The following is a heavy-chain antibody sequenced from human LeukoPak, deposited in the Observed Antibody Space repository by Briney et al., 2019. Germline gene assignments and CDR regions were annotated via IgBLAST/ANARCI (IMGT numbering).Heavy chain of an antibody. CDR1: GFTFSSYA. D-gene: IGHD3-22*01. CDR3: AKAGGDYYDSSGLLYDY. CDR2: ISGSGGST. V-gene: IGHV3-23*01. J-gene: IGHJ4*02. Sequence: GGSLRLSCAASGFTFSSYAMSWVRQAPGKGLEWVSAISGSGGSTYYADSGKGRFTISRDNSKNTLYLQMNSLRAEDTAVYYCAKAGGDYYDSSGLLYDYWGQGTLVTVSS.